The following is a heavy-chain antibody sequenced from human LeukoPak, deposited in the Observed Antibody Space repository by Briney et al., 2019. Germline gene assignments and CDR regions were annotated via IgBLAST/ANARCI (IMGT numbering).Heavy chain of an antibody. Sequence: GGSLRLSCATSGFTFSNYNMNWVRQAPGKGLEWVSSITSDNYIYYADSLKGRFTISRDNAKNSLYLQMDSLRVDDTAVYYCAKKGGYEKFDYWGQGTPVTVSS. CDR2: ITSDNYI. V-gene: IGHV3-21*06. J-gene: IGHJ4*02. CDR1: GFTFSNYN. D-gene: IGHD3-22*01. CDR3: AKKGGYEKFDY.